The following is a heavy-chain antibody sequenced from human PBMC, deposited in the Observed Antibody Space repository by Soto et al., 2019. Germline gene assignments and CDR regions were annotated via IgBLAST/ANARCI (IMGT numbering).Heavy chain of an antibody. CDR1: GYTFTSYG. CDR3: ARDGGYRSSWYSFDT. CDR2: ISAYNGNT. V-gene: IGHV1-18*04. Sequence: ASVKVSCKASGYTFTSYGISWVRQAPGQGLEWMGWISAYNGNTNYAQKLQGRVTMTTDTSTSTAYMELRSLRSDDTAVYYCARDGGYRSSWYSFDTWGQGTLVTVSS. J-gene: IGHJ5*02. D-gene: IGHD6-13*01.